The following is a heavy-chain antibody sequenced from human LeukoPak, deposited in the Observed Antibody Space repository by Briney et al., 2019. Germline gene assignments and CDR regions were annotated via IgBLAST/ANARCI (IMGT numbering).Heavy chain of an antibody. D-gene: IGHD6-19*01. Sequence: GGSLRLSCAASGFTFNNYVMSWVRQAPGKGLEWVSAMGGGGTTYYADYVKGRFTISRDTSKNTLHLQMNSLRAEDTAIYYCAKAGRPQAVAGWIDYWGQGTLVTVSS. J-gene: IGHJ4*02. CDR2: MGGGGTT. CDR3: AKAGRPQAVAGWIDY. CDR1: GFTFNNYV. V-gene: IGHV3-23*01.